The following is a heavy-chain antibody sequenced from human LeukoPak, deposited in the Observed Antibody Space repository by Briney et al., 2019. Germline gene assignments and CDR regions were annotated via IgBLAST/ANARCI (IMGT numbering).Heavy chain of an antibody. CDR3: CGWRTGEADDNWFDP. CDR2: IYYSGST. V-gene: IGHV4-39*01. J-gene: IGHJ5*02. CDR1: GGSISSSNYY. Sequence: PSETLSLTCTVSGGSISSSNYYWGWIRLPPGKGLEWIGSIYYSGSTYYNPSLKSRVTISVDTSKNQFSLKLSSVTAADTAVYYCCGWRTGEADDNWFDPWGQGTLVTVSS. D-gene: IGHD6-19*01.